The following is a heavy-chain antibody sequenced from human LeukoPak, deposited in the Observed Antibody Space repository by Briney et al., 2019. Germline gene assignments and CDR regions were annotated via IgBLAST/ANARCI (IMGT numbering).Heavy chain of an antibody. V-gene: IGHV3-64*01. CDR1: GFTFSSYA. J-gene: IGHJ4*02. D-gene: IGHD3-9*01. CDR2: ISSNGGST. Sequence: GGSLRLSCAASGFTFSSYAMHWVRQPPGKGLEYVSGISSNGGSTYYANSVKGRFTISRDNSKNTVYLPMGSLRAEDMAVYYYARGNTLTGYSRYWGQGTLVTVSS. CDR3: ARGNTLTGYSRY.